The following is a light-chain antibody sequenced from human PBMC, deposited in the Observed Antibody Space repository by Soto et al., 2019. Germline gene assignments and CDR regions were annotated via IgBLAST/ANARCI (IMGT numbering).Light chain of an antibody. Sequence: AIQLTQSPSSLSASVGDRVTITCRAGQGISSALAWYRQRPGTPPKLLISDASNLESGVPSRFSGSGSGTDFTLTISSLQPEDFASYYCQQFNSYPITSGQGTRLEIK. CDR1: QGISSA. J-gene: IGKJ5*01. CDR3: QQFNSYPIT. V-gene: IGKV1-13*02. CDR2: DAS.